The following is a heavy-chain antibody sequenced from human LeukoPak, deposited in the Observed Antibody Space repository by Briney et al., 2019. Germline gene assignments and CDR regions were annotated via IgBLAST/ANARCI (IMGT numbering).Heavy chain of an antibody. CDR3: AKRGGGGNPTDGAFDI. J-gene: IGHJ3*02. V-gene: IGHV4-61*02. CDR2: IYTSGST. Sequence: PSQTLSLTCTVSGGSISSGSYYWSWIRQPAGKGLEWIGRIYTSGSTNYNPSLKSRVTISVDTSKNQFSLKLSSVTAADTAVYYCAKRGGGGNPTDGAFDIWGLGTLVTVSS. CDR1: GGSISSGSYY. D-gene: IGHD4-23*01.